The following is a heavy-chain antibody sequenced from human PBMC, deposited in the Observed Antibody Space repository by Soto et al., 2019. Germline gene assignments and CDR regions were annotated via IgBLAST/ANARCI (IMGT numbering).Heavy chain of an antibody. J-gene: IGHJ4*02. V-gene: IGHV3-53*01. CDR2: IYSGGNT. CDR1: GFTVSNNY. Sequence: GGSLRLSCAASGFTVSNNYMRWVRQAPGKGLEWVSLIYSGGNTHYADSVKGRFTISRDDSKNTLYLQMNSLRVENTAVYYCARDPPGIAASGAGGWGQGTLVTVSS. D-gene: IGHD6-13*01. CDR3: ARDPPGIAASGAGG.